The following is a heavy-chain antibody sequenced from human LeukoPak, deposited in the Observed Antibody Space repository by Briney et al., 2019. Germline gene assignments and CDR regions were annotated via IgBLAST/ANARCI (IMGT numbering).Heavy chain of an antibody. CDR1: GFPFRKDW. CDR3: ASGFGELPLYYYYGMDV. CDR2: INQDGTKE. D-gene: IGHD3-10*01. V-gene: IGHV3-7*01. Sequence: GGSLRLSCTASGFPFRKDWMTWVRQAPEKGLEWVANINQDGTKEYYVDSVKGRFTISRDNAKSSVFLQMNSLRAEDTAVYYCASGFGELPLYYYYGMDVWGKGTTVTVSS. J-gene: IGHJ6*04.